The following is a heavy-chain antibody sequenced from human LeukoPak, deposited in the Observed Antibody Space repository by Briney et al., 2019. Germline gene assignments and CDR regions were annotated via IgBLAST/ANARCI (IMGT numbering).Heavy chain of an antibody. D-gene: IGHD2-2*01. J-gene: IGHJ4*02. CDR3: ARDQPAAAISDY. V-gene: IGHV3-11*01. Sequence: PGGSLRLSCAASGFTFSDYYMSWIRQAPGKGREWVSYISSSGSTIYYADSVKGRFTISRDNAKNSLYLQMSSLRAEDTAVYYCARDQPAAAISDYWGQGTLVTVSS. CDR2: ISSSGSTI. CDR1: GFTFSDYY.